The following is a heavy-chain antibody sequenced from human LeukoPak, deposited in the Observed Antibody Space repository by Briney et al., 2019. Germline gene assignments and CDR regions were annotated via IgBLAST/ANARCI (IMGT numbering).Heavy chain of an antibody. CDR3: ARVARSITSPYYFDY. J-gene: IGHJ4*02. D-gene: IGHD3-10*01. CDR2: IYYSGST. Sequence: KTSETLSLTCTVSGGSISSYYWSWIRQPPGKGLEWIGYIYYSGSTNYNPSLKSRVTISVDTSKKEFSLKLSSVTAADTAVYYCARVARSITSPYYFDYWGQGTLVTVSP. CDR1: GGSISSYY. V-gene: IGHV4-59*01.